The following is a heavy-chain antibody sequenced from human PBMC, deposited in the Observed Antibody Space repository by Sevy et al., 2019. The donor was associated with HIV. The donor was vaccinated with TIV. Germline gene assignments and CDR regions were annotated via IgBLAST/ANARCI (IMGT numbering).Heavy chain of an antibody. Sequence: ASVKVSCKVSGYTLTQLCMHWVRQAPGKGLEWMGCFDPEDGETLYAQKFQGRVTMTEDTSTNTAYMELSSLRSEDTAVYYCATTKDFYDSSGSPFDYWGQGTLVTVSS. V-gene: IGHV1-24*01. J-gene: IGHJ4*02. D-gene: IGHD3-22*01. CDR1: GYTLTQLC. CDR2: FDPEDGET. CDR3: ATTKDFYDSSGSPFDY.